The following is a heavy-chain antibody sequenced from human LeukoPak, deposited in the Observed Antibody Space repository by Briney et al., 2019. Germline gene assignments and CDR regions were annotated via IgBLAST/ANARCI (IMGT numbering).Heavy chain of an antibody. Sequence: GASVKVSYKASGGTFSSYAISWVRQAPGQGLEWMGRIIPIFGIANYAQKFQGRVTITADKSTSTAYMELSSLRSEDTAVYYCARETLTTVVTPSYYFDYWGQGTLVTVSS. D-gene: IGHD4-23*01. CDR3: ARETLTTVVTPSYYFDY. V-gene: IGHV1-69*04. CDR1: GGTFSSYA. J-gene: IGHJ4*02. CDR2: IIPIFGIA.